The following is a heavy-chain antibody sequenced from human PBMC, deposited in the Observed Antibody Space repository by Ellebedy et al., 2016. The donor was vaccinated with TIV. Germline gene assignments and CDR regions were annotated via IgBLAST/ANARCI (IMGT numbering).Heavy chain of an antibody. V-gene: IGHV3-49*04. Sequence: GESLKISXTASGFTFGDFAISWVRQAPGKGLEWVGFIGSKGYGGTTQYAASAKGRFTISRDDPKSIAYLQMNSLKTEDTALYYCTREAANWNYPYYYYNGMDVWGQGTTVTVSS. CDR3: TREAANWNYPYYYYNGMDV. J-gene: IGHJ6*02. CDR1: GFTFGDFA. CDR2: IGSKGYGGTT. D-gene: IGHD1-7*01.